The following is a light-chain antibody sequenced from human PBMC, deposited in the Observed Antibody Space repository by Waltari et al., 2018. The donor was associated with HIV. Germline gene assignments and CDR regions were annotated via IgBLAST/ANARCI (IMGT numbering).Light chain of an antibody. CDR2: DVS. Sequence: QSALTQPASVSGSPGQSLNISCTGTRSDGGGYIYVSWYQQHPGKAPKLMIYDVSNRPSGVSNRFSVSKSGNTASLTISGLQAEDEADYYCSSYTSSSTPWVFGGGTKLTVL. J-gene: IGLJ3*02. CDR3: SSYTSSSTPWV. V-gene: IGLV2-14*01. CDR1: RSDGGGYIY.